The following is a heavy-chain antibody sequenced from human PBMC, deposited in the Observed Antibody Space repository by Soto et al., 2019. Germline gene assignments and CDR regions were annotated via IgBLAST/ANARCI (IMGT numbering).Heavy chain of an antibody. CDR2: IKQDGSEK. D-gene: IGHD6-13*01. Sequence: GGSLRLSCAASGFTFSSYWMSWVRQAPGKGLEWVANIKQDGSEKYYVDSGKGRFTISRDNAKNSLYLQMNSLRAEDTAVYYCARVADWYSSSWHLGAFDIWGQGTMVTVSS. V-gene: IGHV3-7*01. J-gene: IGHJ3*02. CDR3: ARVADWYSSSWHLGAFDI. CDR1: GFTFSSYW.